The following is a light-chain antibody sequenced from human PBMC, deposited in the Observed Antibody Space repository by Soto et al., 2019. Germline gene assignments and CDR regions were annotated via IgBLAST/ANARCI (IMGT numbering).Light chain of an antibody. Sequence: QSALTQPASVSGSPGQSITIPCSGRSSDLGGLNYVSWYQQHPGKVPKLIIYKVDNRPSGVSNRFSGSKSGNTASLTISGLQAEDEADYYCSSYTSSSTLFVFGTGTKLTVL. CDR2: KVD. CDR1: SSDLGGLNY. V-gene: IGLV2-14*01. CDR3: SSYTSSSTLFV. J-gene: IGLJ1*01.